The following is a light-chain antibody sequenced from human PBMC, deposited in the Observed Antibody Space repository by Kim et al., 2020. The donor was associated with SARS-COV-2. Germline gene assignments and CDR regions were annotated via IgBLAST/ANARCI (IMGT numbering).Light chain of an antibody. CDR2: KVS. J-gene: IGKJ3*01. Sequence: PAYISCRSSPSLVYGDVNTYLNWIHQRPGQSPRRLIYKVSNRDSGVPDRFSGSGSGTDFTLQISRVEAEDVGVYYCMQGTHWPFTFGPGTKVDI. CDR3: MQGTHWPFT. CDR1: PSLVYGDVNTY. V-gene: IGKV2-30*01.